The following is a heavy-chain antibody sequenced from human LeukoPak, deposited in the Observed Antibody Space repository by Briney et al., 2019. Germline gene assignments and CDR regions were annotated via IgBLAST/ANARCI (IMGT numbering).Heavy chain of an antibody. CDR1: GFIFSDYA. V-gene: IGHV3-23*01. J-gene: IGHJ3*02. Sequence: PGGSLRLSCAASGFIFSDYAMSWVRQAPGKGLEWVSDIRATSGITFYADSVKGRFTISRDNSKNTLYLQMNGLRAEDTAVYYCARDPNGDYIGAFDMWGRGTLVTVSS. CDR2: IRATSGIT. D-gene: IGHD4-17*01. CDR3: ARDPNGDYIGAFDM.